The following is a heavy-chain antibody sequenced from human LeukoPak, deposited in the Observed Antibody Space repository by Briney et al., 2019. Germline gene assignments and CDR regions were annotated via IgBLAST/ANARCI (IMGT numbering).Heavy chain of an antibody. J-gene: IGHJ4*02. D-gene: IGHD1-1*01. CDR1: GGSFSGYY. Sequence: SETLSLTCAVYGGSFSGYYWSWIRQPPGKGLEWIGEINHSGSTNYDPSLESRVTISVDTSKNQFSLKLSSVTAADTAVYYCARDRGTWNDDGFDYWGQGTLVTVSS. CDR2: INHSGST. V-gene: IGHV4-34*01. CDR3: ARDRGTWNDDGFDY.